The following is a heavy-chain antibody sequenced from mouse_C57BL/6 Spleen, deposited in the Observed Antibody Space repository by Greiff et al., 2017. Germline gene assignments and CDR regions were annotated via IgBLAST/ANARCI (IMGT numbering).Heavy chain of an antibody. CDR2: IYPGDGDT. V-gene: IGHV1-82*01. CDR1: GYAFSSSW. CDR3: ARKTLLEAMDY. Sequence: VQLQQSGPELVKPGASVKISCKASGYAFSSSWMNWVKQRPGKGLEWIGRIYPGDGDTNYNGKFKGKATLTADKSSSTAYMQLSSLTSEDSAVYFCARKTLLEAMDYWGQGTSVTVSS. J-gene: IGHJ4*01.